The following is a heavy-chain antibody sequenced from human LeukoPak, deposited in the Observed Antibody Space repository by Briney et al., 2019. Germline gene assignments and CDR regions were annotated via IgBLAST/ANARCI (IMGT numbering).Heavy chain of an antibody. CDR3: ARDQIQIRGTMVRYYGMDV. V-gene: IGHV3-33*01. CDR2: ICYEGSNK. CDR1: GFTFSSYG. Sequence: GGSLRLSCAASGFTFSSYGMHWVRQAPGKGREGVAVICYEGSNKYYVGSVNGRFTFSGDNSKNTLYLQMNSLRAEDTAVYYCARDQIQIRGTMVRYYGMDVWGQGTTVTVSS. D-gene: IGHD3-10*01. J-gene: IGHJ6*02.